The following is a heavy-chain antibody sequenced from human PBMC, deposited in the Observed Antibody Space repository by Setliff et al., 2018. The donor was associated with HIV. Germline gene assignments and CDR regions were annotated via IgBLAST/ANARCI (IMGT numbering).Heavy chain of an antibody. Sequence: PSETLSLTCTVSGGSISSGSYYWSWIRQPAGKGLEWIGHIYTSGSTNYNPSLKSRVTISVDTSKNQFSLKLSSVTAADTAVYYCARDRGWELLNWFDPWGQGTLVTVSS. CDR2: IYTSGST. V-gene: IGHV4-61*09. CDR1: GGSISSGSYY. D-gene: IGHD1-26*01. CDR3: ARDRGWELLNWFDP. J-gene: IGHJ5*02.